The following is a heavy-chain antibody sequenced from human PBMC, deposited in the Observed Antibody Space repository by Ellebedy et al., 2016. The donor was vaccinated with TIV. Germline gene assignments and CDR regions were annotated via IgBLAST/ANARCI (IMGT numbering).Heavy chain of an antibody. D-gene: IGHD3-10*01. V-gene: IGHV4-34*01. J-gene: IGHJ4*02. CDR3: ARDYQH. CDR1: DGSFSTYY. Sequence: MPSETLSLTCAVYDGSFSTYYWIWIRQPPGKGLEWIGEITHSGSTNYNPSLKSRVTVSVDTSKNQFSLKLSSVTAADTAVYYCARDYQHWGQGTLVTVSS. CDR2: ITHSGST.